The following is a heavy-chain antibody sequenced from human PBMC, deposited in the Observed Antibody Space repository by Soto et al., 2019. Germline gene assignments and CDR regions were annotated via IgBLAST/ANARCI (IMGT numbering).Heavy chain of an antibody. J-gene: IGHJ4*02. CDR3: EKGLSVGRSKWYLHYLLY. CDR2: ISYDGNKK. V-gene: IGHV3-30*18. Sequence: HPGGSLRLSCAASGFTFSTYGMHWVRQAPGRGPEWVATISYDGNKKCSADSVKGRFTISRDNSNNTLYLQMNSLRAEDTAVYHCEKGLSVGRSKWYLHYLLYGGQRALVTVSS. D-gene: IGHD6-13*01. CDR1: GFTFSTYG.